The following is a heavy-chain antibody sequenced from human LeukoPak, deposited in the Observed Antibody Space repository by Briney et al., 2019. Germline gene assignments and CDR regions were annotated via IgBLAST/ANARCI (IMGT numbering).Heavy chain of an antibody. V-gene: IGHV4-4*07. CDR2: IYTTGNT. Sequence: MPSETLSLTCTVSSGSINSYFWGWVRQPAGRGLEWIGRIYTTGNTHYNPSLKSRLTMSIDTSKRQFSLNLRSVTAADTAIYYCARHGYTASHYFPVYWRQGTLVTVSS. CDR3: ARHGYTASHYFPVY. CDR1: SGSINSYF. D-gene: IGHD3-16*01. J-gene: IGHJ4*02.